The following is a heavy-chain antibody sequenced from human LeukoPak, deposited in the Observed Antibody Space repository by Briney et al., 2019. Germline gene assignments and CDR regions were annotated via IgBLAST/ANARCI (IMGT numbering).Heavy chain of an antibody. CDR1: GFIFSDYE. CDR3: ARFWSGYRYFFDY. D-gene: IGHD3-3*01. V-gene: IGHV3-48*03. Sequence: GGSLRLSCAASGFIFSDYEMNWVRQAPGKGLEWVSDISSSGRTINYADSVKGRITISRDNAKDSLYLQMNSLRAEDTAVYYCARFWSGYRYFFDYWGQGTLVTVSS. J-gene: IGHJ4*02. CDR2: ISSSGRTI.